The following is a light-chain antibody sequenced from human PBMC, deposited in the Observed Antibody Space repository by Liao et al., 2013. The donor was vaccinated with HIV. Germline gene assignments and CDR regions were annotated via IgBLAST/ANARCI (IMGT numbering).Light chain of an antibody. Sequence: SYVLTQPPSVSVAPGTTATITCGGINIGTKRVHWYQHKPGQAPVTVISYDSDRPSGIPERFSGSNSGNTATLSISRVEAGDEADYYCQVWDTGSDHPVFGGGTKLAVL. CDR2: YDS. CDR1: NIGTKR. J-gene: IGLJ3*02. V-gene: IGLV3-21*04. CDR3: QVWDTGSDHPV.